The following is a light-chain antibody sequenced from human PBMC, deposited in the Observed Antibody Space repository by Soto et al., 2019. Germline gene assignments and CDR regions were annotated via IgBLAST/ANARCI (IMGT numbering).Light chain of an antibody. J-gene: IGLJ7*01. CDR2: STD. Sequence: QAVVTQEPSLTVSPGGTVTLTCASSTGAVTSGHYANWLQQKPGQAPRALIYSTDTKHSWTPARFSGSLLGGKAALTLSGVRPEDEADYYCLLYYAGAVIFGGGTQLTVL. CDR1: TGAVTSGHY. CDR3: LLYYAGAVI. V-gene: IGLV7-43*01.